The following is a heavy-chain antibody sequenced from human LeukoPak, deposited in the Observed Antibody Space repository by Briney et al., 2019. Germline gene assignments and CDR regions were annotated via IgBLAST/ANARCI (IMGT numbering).Heavy chain of an antibody. V-gene: IGHV3-30*18. D-gene: IGHD2-15*01. CDR3: AKDGCRGGSCQADY. CDR2: ISSDASNQ. J-gene: IGHJ4*02. CDR1: GFIFSTYG. Sequence: PGRSLRLSCVASGFIFSTYGMHWVRQAPGKGLEWVAVISSDASNQHYTDSVKGRFAISRDNSRNTLYLQMNSLRYEDTAVYYCAKDGCRGGSCQADYWGQGTLVTVSS.